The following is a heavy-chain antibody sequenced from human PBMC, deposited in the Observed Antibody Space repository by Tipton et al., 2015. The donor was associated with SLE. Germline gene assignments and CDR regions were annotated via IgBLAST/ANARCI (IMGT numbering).Heavy chain of an antibody. CDR3: ARDAVGATRYNWFNP. V-gene: IGHV3-64*02. CDR2: ISSNGGST. CDR1: GFSFSSYA. J-gene: IGHJ5*02. Sequence: SLRLSCAASGFSFSSYAMHWVRQVPGKGLEYVSGISSNGGSTYYADSVKGRFTISRDNSKNTLYLQMGSLRAEDMAVYYCARDAVGATRYNWFNPWGQGALVTVSS. D-gene: IGHD1-26*01.